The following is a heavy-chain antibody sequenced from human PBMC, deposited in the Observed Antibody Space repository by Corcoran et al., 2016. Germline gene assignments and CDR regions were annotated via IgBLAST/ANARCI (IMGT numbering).Heavy chain of an antibody. J-gene: IGHJ4*02. CDR1: GFTFSNYG. CDR2: IWYDGGKE. D-gene: IGHD2-2*03. Sequence: QVQLVESGGGVVQPGRSLRLSCAASGFTFSNYGMHWVRQAPGKGLEWVAVIWYDGGKEYYADSVEGRFTISRDNSKNTLYLQMNSLRAEDTAVYYCAKVLGYCSTTSCPAGFDYWGQGTLVTVSS. V-gene: IGHV3-33*06. CDR3: AKVLGYCSTTSCPAGFDY.